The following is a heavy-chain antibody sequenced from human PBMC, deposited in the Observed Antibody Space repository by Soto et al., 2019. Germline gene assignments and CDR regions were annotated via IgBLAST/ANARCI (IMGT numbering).Heavy chain of an antibody. D-gene: IGHD3-22*01. CDR1: GGTFSSYA. CDR2: IIPLFRTP. CDR3: ARANGRPQLGGYYSYRTDV. J-gene: IGHJ6*02. Sequence: QVQLVQSGAEVKEPGSSVKVSCQASGGTFSSYALSWVRQAPGQGLEWMGGIIPLFRTPDYAQKFQGRVTITAEASATKGYMELSRLGSEDTAMYSRARANGRPQLGGYYSYRTDVWGQGTTITVSS. V-gene: IGHV1-69*12.